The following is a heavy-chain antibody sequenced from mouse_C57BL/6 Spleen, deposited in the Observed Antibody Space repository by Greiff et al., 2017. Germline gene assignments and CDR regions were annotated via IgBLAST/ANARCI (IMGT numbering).Heavy chain of an antibody. J-gene: IGHJ2*01. CDR1: GYTFTSYG. CDR3: ARSVYYGSRGDYFDY. CDR2: IYPRSGNT. D-gene: IGHD1-1*01. Sequence: QVQLQQSGAELARPGASVKLSCKASGYTFTSYGISWVKQRTGQGLEWIGEIYPRSGNTYYNEKFKGKATLTADKSSSTAYMELRSLTSEDSAVYFGARSVYYGSRGDYFDYWGQGTTLTVSS. V-gene: IGHV1-81*01.